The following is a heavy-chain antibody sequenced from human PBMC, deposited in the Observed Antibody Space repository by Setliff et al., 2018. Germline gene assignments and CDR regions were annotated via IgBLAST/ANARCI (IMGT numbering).Heavy chain of an antibody. Sequence: PSETLSLTCTVSGGSISSSDFYWGWIRQPPGKGLEWIGSIYYSGTTYYNPSLKSPVTISIDTSKNQFSLKLSSVTAADTALYYCARHDARGYYYYMDVWGEGTTVTVSS. D-gene: IGHD3-10*01. CDR1: GGSISSSDFY. CDR2: IYYSGTT. CDR3: ARHDARGYYYYMDV. J-gene: IGHJ6*03. V-gene: IGHV4-39*01.